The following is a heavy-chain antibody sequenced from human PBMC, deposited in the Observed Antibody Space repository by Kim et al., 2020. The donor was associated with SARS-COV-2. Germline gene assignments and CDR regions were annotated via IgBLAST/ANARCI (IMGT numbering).Heavy chain of an antibody. CDR3: ATARIAAAGIYVRGYYGMDV. CDR2: FDPEDGET. Sequence: ASVKVSCKVSGYTLTELSMHWVRQAPGKGLEWMGGFDPEDGETIYAQKFQGRVTMTEDTSTDTAYMELSSLRSEDTAVYYCATARIAAAGIYVRGYYGMDVWGQGTTVTVSS. V-gene: IGHV1-24*01. CDR1: GYTLTELS. J-gene: IGHJ6*02. D-gene: IGHD6-13*01.